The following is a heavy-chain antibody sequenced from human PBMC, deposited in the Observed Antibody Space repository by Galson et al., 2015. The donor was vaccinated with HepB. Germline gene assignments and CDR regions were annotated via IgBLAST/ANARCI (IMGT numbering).Heavy chain of an antibody. Sequence: SVKVSCKASGYTFTSYGISWVRQAPGQGLEWMGWISAYNGNTNYAQKLQGRVTMTTDTSTSTAYMELRSLRSDDTAVYYCARDWAERYFDWLSTYYYYYGMDVWGQGTTVTVSS. CDR1: GYTFTSYG. CDR3: ARDWAERYFDWLSTYYYYYGMDV. V-gene: IGHV1-18*04. CDR2: ISAYNGNT. J-gene: IGHJ6*02. D-gene: IGHD3-9*01.